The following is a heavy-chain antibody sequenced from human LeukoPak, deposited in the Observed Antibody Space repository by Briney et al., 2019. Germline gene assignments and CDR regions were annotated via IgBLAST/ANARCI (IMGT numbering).Heavy chain of an antibody. CDR1: GYTFTGYY. V-gene: IGHV1-2*02. CDR3: ARREYSSSWFFDY. D-gene: IGHD6-13*01. Sequence: GASAKVSCKASGYTFTGYYMHWVRQAPGQGLEWMGWINPNSGGTNYAQKFQGRVTMTRDTSISTAYMELSRLRSDDTAVYYCARREYSSSWFFDYWGQGTLVTVSS. CDR2: INPNSGGT. J-gene: IGHJ4*02.